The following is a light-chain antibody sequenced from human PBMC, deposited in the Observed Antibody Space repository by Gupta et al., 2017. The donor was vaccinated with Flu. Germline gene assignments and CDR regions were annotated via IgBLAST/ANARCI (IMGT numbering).Light chain of an antibody. CDR3: SSYAGTNNEV. V-gene: IGLV2-8*01. CDR1: SSDVGGYNY. Sequence: SSDVGGYNYHPWYQQHPSKAPKLMIYEATKRPSGVPDRFSGSKSGNTASLTVSGLQAEYEADYYCSSYAGTNNEVFGTGTKVTVL. CDR2: EAT. J-gene: IGLJ1*01.